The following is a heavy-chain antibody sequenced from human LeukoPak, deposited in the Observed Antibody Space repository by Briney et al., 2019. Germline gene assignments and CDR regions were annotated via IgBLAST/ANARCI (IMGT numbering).Heavy chain of an antibody. V-gene: IGHV3-66*01. Sequence: PGGSLRLSCAASGFIVSSNYMSWVRQAPGKGLEWVSVVYTGGLTYYADSVKGRFTISRDNAKDSLYLQMNSLRAEDTAVYYCARDRAAFDIWGQGTMVTVSS. J-gene: IGHJ3*02. D-gene: IGHD3-10*01. CDR3: ARDRAAFDI. CDR1: GFIVSSNY. CDR2: VYTGGLT.